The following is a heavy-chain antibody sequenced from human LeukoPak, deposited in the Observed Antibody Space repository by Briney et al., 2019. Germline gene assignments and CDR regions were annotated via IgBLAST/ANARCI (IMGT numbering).Heavy chain of an antibody. CDR3: ARHTRVTATIDY. V-gene: IGHV4-34*01. Sequence: SETLSLTCAVYGGSFSGYYWSWIRQPPGKGLEWIGEINHSGSTNYNPSLKSRVTISVDTSKNQFSLKLSSVTAADTAVYYCARHTRVTATIDYWGQGTLVTVSS. CDR2: INHSGST. D-gene: IGHD4-23*01. J-gene: IGHJ4*02. CDR1: GGSFSGYY.